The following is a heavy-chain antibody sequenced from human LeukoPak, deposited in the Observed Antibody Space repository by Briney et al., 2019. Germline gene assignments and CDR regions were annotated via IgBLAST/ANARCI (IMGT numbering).Heavy chain of an antibody. CDR3: ARAGHCTDGVCSFITLFDY. Sequence: ASVKVSCKASGYTFKTYGISWVRQAPGQGLEWMGWINADNGKINYAQKLQGRVTMTTDTSTSTAYMELRSLRSDDTAVYYCARAGHCTDGVCSFITLFDYWGQGTLVTVSS. CDR2: INADNGKI. V-gene: IGHV1-18*01. CDR1: GYTFKTYG. D-gene: IGHD2-8*01. J-gene: IGHJ4*02.